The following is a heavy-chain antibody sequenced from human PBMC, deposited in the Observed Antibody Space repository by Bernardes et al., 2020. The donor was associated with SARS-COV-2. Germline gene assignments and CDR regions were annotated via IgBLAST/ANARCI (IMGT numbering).Heavy chain of an antibody. CDR1: GGSISSSSYY. CDR3: ARHCTITIFGVVIMPGYFDY. J-gene: IGHJ4*02. Sequence: SETLSLTCTVSGGSISSSSYYWGWIRQPPGKGLEWNGSIYYSGSTYYNPSLKSRVTISVDTSKNQFSLKLSSVTAAETAVYYCARHCTITIFGVVIMPGYFDYWGQGTLVTVSS. CDR2: IYYSGST. V-gene: IGHV4-39*01. D-gene: IGHD3-3*01.